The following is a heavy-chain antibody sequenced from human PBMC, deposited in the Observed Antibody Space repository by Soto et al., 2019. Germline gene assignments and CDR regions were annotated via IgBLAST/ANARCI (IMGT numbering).Heavy chain of an antibody. D-gene: IGHD5-12*01. CDR2: ISYDGSNK. J-gene: IGHJ4*02. V-gene: IGHV3-30*18. Sequence: GGSLRLSCAASGFTFSSYGMHWVRQAPGKGLEWVAVISYDGSNKYYADSVKGRFTISRDNSKNTLYLQMNSLRAEDTAVYYCAKDRAWLRSAYYFDYWGQGTLVTVSS. CDR3: AKDRAWLRSAYYFDY. CDR1: GFTFSSYG.